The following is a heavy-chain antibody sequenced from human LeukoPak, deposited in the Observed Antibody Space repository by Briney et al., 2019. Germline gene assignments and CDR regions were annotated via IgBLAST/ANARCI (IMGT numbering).Heavy chain of an antibody. J-gene: IGHJ6*03. CDR3: ARGTTCYCPYYYYYMDV. V-gene: IGHV4-39*01. Sequence: SETLSLTCTVSGGSISSSIYYWGWVRQPPGKGLEWIGSVSYSGSTYYNPSLKSRVTISVDTSKHQFSLKLSSVTAADTAVYYCARGTTCYCPYYYYYMDVWGKGTTVTVSS. D-gene: IGHD2-2*01. CDR1: GGSISSSIYY. CDR2: VSYSGST.